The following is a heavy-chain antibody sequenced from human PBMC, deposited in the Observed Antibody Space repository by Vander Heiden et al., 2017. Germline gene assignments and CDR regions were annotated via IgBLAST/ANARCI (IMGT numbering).Heavy chain of an antibody. J-gene: IGHJ6*02. CDR1: AFTFSSYG. CDR2: IWYDGSNK. D-gene: IGHD6-19*01. Sequence: QVQLVESGGGVVQPGRSLRLPCAASAFTFSSYGVHWVRQAPGKGLGWVAVIWYDGSNKYYADSVKGRFTISRDNSKNTLYLQMNSLRAEDTAVYYCARDQGAGTRDPYYYGMDVWGQGTTVTVSS. V-gene: IGHV3-33*01. CDR3: ARDQGAGTRDPYYYGMDV.